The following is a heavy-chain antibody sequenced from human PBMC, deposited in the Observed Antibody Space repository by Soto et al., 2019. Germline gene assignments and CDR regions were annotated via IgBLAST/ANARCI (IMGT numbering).Heavy chain of an antibody. CDR1: GGSFSPDW. Sequence: QVQLQQWGAGPLKPSETLSLTCTVNGGSFSPDWWTWIRQTPGKGLEWIGEISHSGSANYNPSLKSRVTLSVDMSKTQFSLTLSSMTAADTAVYYCARGGDWRLDSWGQGTLVTVSS. D-gene: IGHD1-1*01. V-gene: IGHV4-34*02. CDR2: ISHSGSA. CDR3: ARGGDWRLDS. J-gene: IGHJ4*02.